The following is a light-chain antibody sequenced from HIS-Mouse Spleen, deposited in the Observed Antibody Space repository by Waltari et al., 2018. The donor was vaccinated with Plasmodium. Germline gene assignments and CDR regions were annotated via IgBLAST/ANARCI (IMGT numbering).Light chain of an antibody. CDR2: DVR. J-gene: IGLJ1*01. CDR1: SSDVGGYNY. Sequence: QSALTQPRSVSGSPGQSVTISCTGTSSDVGGYNYVSWYQQHPGKAPKLMIYDVRKRPSGVPDRFSGSKSGNPASLTISGLQAEDEADYYCCSYAGSYTYVFGTGTKVTVL. CDR3: CSYAGSYTYV. V-gene: IGLV2-11*01.